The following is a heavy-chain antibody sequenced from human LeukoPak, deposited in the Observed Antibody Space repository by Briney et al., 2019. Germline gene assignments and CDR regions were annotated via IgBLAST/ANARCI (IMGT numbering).Heavy chain of an antibody. J-gene: IGHJ4*02. CDR3: AHWTRHDGYCGGGSCYGLDY. V-gene: IGHV2-5*02. CDR1: GFSLSTSGVG. D-gene: IGHD2-15*01. CDR2: IYWDDDE. Sequence: ESGPTLVNPTQTLTLTCTFSGFSLSTSGVGVGWVRQPPGKALEWLALIYWDDDERYSPSLKSRLTITKDTSKNQVVLTMTNMDPVDTATYYCAHWTRHDGYCGGGSCYGLDYWGQGTLVTVSP.